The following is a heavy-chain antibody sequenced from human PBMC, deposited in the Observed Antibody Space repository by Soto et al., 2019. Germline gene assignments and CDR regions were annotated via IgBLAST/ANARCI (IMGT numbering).Heavy chain of an antibody. V-gene: IGHV1-18*01. Sequence: ASVKVSCKASGYTFTSYGISWVRQAPGQGLEWMGWISAYNGNTNYAQKLQGRVTMTTDTSTSTAYMELRSLRSDDTAVYYCAGSIAAAGPYYYYYGMDVWRQGTTVTVSS. J-gene: IGHJ6*02. CDR3: AGSIAAAGPYYYYYGMDV. D-gene: IGHD6-13*01. CDR2: ISAYNGNT. CDR1: GYTFTSYG.